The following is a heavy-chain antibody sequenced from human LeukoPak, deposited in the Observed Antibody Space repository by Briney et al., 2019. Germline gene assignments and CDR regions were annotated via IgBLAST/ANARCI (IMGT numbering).Heavy chain of an antibody. CDR3: ARNIGVGPNGDS. CDR1: GYSFTAYY. V-gene: IGHV1-2*02. Sequence: ASVKVSCKASGYSFTAYYMHWVRQAPGEGLEWMGWINPQSGGTHYAQKFQGRVTMTRDTSITTAYMALSRLTSDDTALYYCARNIGVGPNGDSWGQGTLVTVSS. D-gene: IGHD6-19*01. J-gene: IGHJ4*02. CDR2: INPQSGGT.